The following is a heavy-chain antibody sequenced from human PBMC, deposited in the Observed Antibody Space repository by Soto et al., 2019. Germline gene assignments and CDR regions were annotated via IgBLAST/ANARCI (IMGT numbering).Heavy chain of an antibody. CDR2: INHSGST. CDR1: VGSFSAYF. V-gene: IGHV4-34*01. CDR3: ARGLTVSYFDY. Sequence: PETLSISCAIYVGSFSAYFWTWIRQPPGKGLEWIGEINHSGSTNYNPSLKSRVTISVDTSKNQFSLKLSSVTAADTAVYYCARGLTVSYFDYWGQGTMVTVSS. J-gene: IGHJ4*02. D-gene: IGHD4-17*01.